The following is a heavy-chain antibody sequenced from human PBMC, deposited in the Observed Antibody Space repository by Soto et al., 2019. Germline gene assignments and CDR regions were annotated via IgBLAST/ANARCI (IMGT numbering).Heavy chain of an antibody. D-gene: IGHD3-22*01. V-gene: IGHV1-18*01. Sequence: QVQLVQSGAEVKKPGASVKVSCKASGYTFTSYGISWVRQAPGHGLEWMGWISAYNGNTNYTQKLQGRVTMTTDTSTSTAYMELRSLRSDDTAVYYCATYYYDSRDNYYYYGMDVWGQGTTVTVSS. J-gene: IGHJ6*02. CDR3: ATYYYDSRDNYYYYGMDV. CDR1: GYTFTSYG. CDR2: ISAYNGNT.